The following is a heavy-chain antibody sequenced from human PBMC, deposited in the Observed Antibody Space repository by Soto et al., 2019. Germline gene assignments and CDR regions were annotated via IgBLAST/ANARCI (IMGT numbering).Heavy chain of an antibody. CDR2: ISAYNGNT. CDR1: GYTFTSYG. J-gene: IGHJ4*02. D-gene: IGHD3-22*01. Sequence: QVQLVQSGAEVKKPGASVKVSCKASGYTFTSYGISWVRQAPGQGLEWMGWISAYNGNTNYAQKLQGRVTMPTDTSTSTAYMELRSLRSDDTAVYYCARATTYYYDSSGYPPDYWGQGTLVTVSS. V-gene: IGHV1-18*01. CDR3: ARATTYYYDSSGYPPDY.